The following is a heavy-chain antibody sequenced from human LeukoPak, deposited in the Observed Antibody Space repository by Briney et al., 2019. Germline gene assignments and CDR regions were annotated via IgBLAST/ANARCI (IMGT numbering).Heavy chain of an antibody. CDR3: ARDRRRDRLHAFDI. CDR2: IDYSGSA. CDR1: GGPISSSPYY. Sequence: PSETLSLTCSVSGGPISSSPYYWGWIRQSPGKGLEWIVYIDYSGSANYNPSLKSRLTISLDASNNQFSLKLSSVTAADTALYYCARDRRRDRLHAFDIWGQGTMVTVSS. V-gene: IGHV4-61*01. D-gene: IGHD1-26*01. J-gene: IGHJ3*02.